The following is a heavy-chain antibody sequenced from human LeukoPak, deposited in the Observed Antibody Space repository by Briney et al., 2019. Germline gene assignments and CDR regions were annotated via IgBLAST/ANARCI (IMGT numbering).Heavy chain of an antibody. Sequence: PGGSLRLSCAASGFTFSSYAMSWVRQAPGKGLEWVSAISGSGANTYYADSVTGRFTISRDNAKNTLYLQMNSLRAEDTAVYYCAKGRQYCSSTSCYTEDYWGQGTLVTVSS. CDR1: GFTFSSYA. CDR3: AKGRQYCSSTSCYTEDY. CDR2: ISGSGANT. D-gene: IGHD2-2*02. J-gene: IGHJ4*02. V-gene: IGHV3-23*01.